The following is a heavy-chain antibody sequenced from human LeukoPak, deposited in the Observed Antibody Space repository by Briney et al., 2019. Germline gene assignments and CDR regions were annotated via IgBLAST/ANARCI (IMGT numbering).Heavy chain of an antibody. CDR2: INHSGST. CDR3: ARGRRGCSSTSCYRYYYGMDV. Sequence: SETLSLTCAVYGGSFSGYYWSWIRQPPGKGLEWIGEINHSGSTNYNPSLKSRVTISVDTSKNQFSLKLSSVTAADTAVYYCARGRRGCSSTSCYRYYYGMDVWGQGTTVTVSS. V-gene: IGHV4-34*01. CDR1: GGSFSGYY. D-gene: IGHD2-2*01. J-gene: IGHJ6*02.